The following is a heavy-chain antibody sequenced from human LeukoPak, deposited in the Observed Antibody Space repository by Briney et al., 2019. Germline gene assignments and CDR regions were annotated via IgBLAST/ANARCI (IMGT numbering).Heavy chain of an antibody. CDR2: ISYDGSNK. D-gene: IGHD4-23*01. CDR1: GFTFSDHY. Sequence: PGGSLRLSCAASGFTFSDHYMDWVRQAPGKGLEWVAVISYDGSNKYYADSVKGRFTISRDNSKNTLYLQMNSLRAEDTAVYYCASSLITGYGGNPNYWGQGTLVTVSS. CDR3: ASSLITGYGGNPNY. J-gene: IGHJ4*02. V-gene: IGHV3-30-3*01.